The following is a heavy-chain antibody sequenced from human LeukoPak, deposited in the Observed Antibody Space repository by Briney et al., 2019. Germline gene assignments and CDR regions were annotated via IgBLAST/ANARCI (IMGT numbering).Heavy chain of an antibody. CDR3: ARDDTGYSSGWSKDFDY. CDR1: GGSFSGYY. Sequence: SETLSLTCAVYGGSFSGYYWSWIRQPPGKGLEWIGEIDHSGSTNYNPSLKSRVTISVDTSKNQFSLKLSSVTAADTAVYYCARDDTGYSSGWSKDFDYWGQGTLVTVSS. J-gene: IGHJ4*02. V-gene: IGHV4-34*01. D-gene: IGHD6-19*01. CDR2: IDHSGST.